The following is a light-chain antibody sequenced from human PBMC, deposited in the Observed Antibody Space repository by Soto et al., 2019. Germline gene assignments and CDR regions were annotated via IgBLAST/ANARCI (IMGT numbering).Light chain of an antibody. CDR2: AAS. V-gene: IGKV1-5*01. CDR3: QHFYTYSPWT. Sequence: DIQMTQSPSSLSASVGDRVIITCRASQSIRKYLNWYQQKPGKAPKLLIYAASSLQSGVPSRFSGSGSGTEFTLSISGLQPDDFATYYCQHFYTYSPWTFGQGTKVDIK. CDR1: QSIRKY. J-gene: IGKJ1*01.